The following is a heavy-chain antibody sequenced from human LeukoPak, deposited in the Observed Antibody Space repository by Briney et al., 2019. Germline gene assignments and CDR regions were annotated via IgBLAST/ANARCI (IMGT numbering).Heavy chain of an antibody. V-gene: IGHV3-53*01. Sequence: GGSLRLSCTASGFTFSNCAMSWVRQAPGKGLEWVSVIYSGGNTYYADSVKGRFTISRDNSKNTLYLQMNSLRAEDTAVYYCARAVSSGYDPFDYWGQGTLVTVST. D-gene: IGHD3-22*01. J-gene: IGHJ4*02. CDR3: ARAVSSGYDPFDY. CDR2: IYSGGNT. CDR1: GFTFSNCA.